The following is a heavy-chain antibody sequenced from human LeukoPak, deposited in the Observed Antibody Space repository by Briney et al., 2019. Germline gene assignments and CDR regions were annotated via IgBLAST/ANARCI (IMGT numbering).Heavy chain of an antibody. Sequence: SETLSLTCTVSGGSISSYYWTWIRQPAGKGLEWIGRIYPSGSTNYNPSLKSRVTISVDTSKNQFSLKLSSVTAADTAVYYCARSGRPYYDRRWFDPWGQGTLVTVSS. CDR3: ARSGRPYYDRRWFDP. D-gene: IGHD3-22*01. CDR1: GGSISSYY. V-gene: IGHV4-4*07. J-gene: IGHJ5*02. CDR2: IYPSGST.